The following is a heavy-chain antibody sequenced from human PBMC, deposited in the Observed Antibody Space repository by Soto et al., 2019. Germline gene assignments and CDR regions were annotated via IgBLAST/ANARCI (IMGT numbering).Heavy chain of an antibody. Sequence: PGGSLRLSCAASGFTFSSYAIHWVRQAPGKGLEWVAVISYDGRNKYYADSVKGRFTIFRDNSKNTLYLQMNSLRPEDTAVYYCAAPEGLRATTYYYGMDVWGQGTTVTVSS. V-gene: IGHV3-30*04. CDR1: GFTFSSYA. D-gene: IGHD1-26*01. CDR2: ISYDGRNK. CDR3: AAPEGLRATTYYYGMDV. J-gene: IGHJ6*02.